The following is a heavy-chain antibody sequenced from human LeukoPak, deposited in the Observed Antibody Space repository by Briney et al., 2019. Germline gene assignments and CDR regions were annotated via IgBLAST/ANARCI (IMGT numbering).Heavy chain of an antibody. V-gene: IGHV3-21*01. J-gene: IGHJ4*02. CDR3: ARNRGDPAYFDY. Sequence: SAGSLRLSCTASGFTFNGYSMNWVRQAPGKGLEWVSSISTSSSYIYYADSVKGRSTISRNNPKNSLYLQMNSLRAEDTAVYYCARNRGDPAYFDYWGQGTLVTVSA. CDR1: GFTFNGYS. D-gene: IGHD4-17*01. CDR2: ISTSSSYI.